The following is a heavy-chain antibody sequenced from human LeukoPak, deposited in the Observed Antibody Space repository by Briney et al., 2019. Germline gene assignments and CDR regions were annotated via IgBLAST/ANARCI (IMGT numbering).Heavy chain of an antibody. CDR2: INPNSGGT. D-gene: IGHD6-19*01. Sequence: ASVKVSCKASGYTFTDYYMHWVRQAPGQGLEWMGWINPNSGGTNYAQKFQGRVTMTRDTSISTAYMELSRLRSDDTAVYYCARGTPGIAVAGTITPVFDPWGQGTLVTVSS. J-gene: IGHJ5*02. CDR1: GYTFTDYY. V-gene: IGHV1-2*02. CDR3: ARGTPGIAVAGTITPVFDP.